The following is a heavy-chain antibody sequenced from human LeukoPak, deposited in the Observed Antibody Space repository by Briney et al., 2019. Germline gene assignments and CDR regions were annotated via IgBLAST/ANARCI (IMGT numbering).Heavy chain of an antibody. J-gene: IGHJ6*02. CDR2: ISAYNGNT. CDR1: GYTFTSSG. Sequence: GASVKVSCKASGYTFTSSGISWVRQAPGQGLEWMGWISAYNGNTNYAQKLQGRDTMTTDTSTSTAYMELRSLRSDDTAVYYCARDNRVKVVVTSYGMDVWGQGTTVTVSS. CDR3: ARDNRVKVVVTSYGMDV. V-gene: IGHV1-18*01. D-gene: IGHD3-22*01.